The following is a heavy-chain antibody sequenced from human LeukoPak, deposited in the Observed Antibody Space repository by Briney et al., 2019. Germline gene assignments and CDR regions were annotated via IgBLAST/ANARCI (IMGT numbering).Heavy chain of an antibody. D-gene: IGHD3-22*01. V-gene: IGHV3-73*01. CDR1: GFTFSTFA. Sequence: GGSLRLSCAASGFTFSTFAMHWVRQASGKGLEWVGRIRSKANSYATAYAASVKGRFTISRDDSKNTAYLQMNSLKTEDTAVYYCTNYYDSSGYYYLFDYWGQGTLVTVSS. J-gene: IGHJ4*02. CDR2: IRSKANSYAT. CDR3: TNYYDSSGYYYLFDY.